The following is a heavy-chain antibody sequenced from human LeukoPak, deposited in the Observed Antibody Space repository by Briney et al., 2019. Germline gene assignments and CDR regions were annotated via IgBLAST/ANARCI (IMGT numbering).Heavy chain of an antibody. CDR1: GYTFTGYY. Sequence: ASVKVSCKASGYTFTGYYMHWVRQAPGQGLEWMGWINPNSGGTNYAQKFQGWVTMTRDTSISTAYMELSRLRSDDTAVYYCARAGYSGYDMFGYWGQGTLVTVSS. V-gene: IGHV1-2*04. D-gene: IGHD5-12*01. CDR3: ARAGYSGYDMFGY. CDR2: INPNSGGT. J-gene: IGHJ4*02.